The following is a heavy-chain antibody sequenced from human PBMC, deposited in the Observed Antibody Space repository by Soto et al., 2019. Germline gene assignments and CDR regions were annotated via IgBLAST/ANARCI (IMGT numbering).Heavy chain of an antibody. CDR2: IWYDGSNK. CDR1: GFTFSSYG. D-gene: IGHD3-22*01. V-gene: IGHV3-33*01. Sequence: QVQLVESGGGVVQPGRSLRLSCAASGFTFSSYGMHWVRQAPGKGLEWVAVIWYDGSNKYYADSVKGRFTISRDNSKNTRYLQMNSLRAEDTAVYYCARDGGYANFDYWGQGTLVTVSS. CDR3: ARDGGYANFDY. J-gene: IGHJ4*02.